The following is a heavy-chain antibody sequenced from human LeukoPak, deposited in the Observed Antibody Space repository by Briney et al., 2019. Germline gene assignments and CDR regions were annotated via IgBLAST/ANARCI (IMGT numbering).Heavy chain of an antibody. CDR1: GYTLTELS. J-gene: IGHJ3*02. V-gene: IGHV1-2*02. Sequence: ASVKVSCKVSGYTLTELSMHWVRQAPGQGLEWMGWINPNSGGTNYAQKFQGRVTMTRDTSISTAYMELSRLRSDDTAVYYCARDLVVPAGDAFDIWGQGTMVTVSS. D-gene: IGHD2-2*01. CDR3: ARDLVVPAGDAFDI. CDR2: INPNSGGT.